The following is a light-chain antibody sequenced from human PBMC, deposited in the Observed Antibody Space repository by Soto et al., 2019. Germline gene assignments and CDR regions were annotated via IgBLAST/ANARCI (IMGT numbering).Light chain of an antibody. Sequence: ELVMTQSPGTLSVSPGERATLSCRAGQSVSSNLAWYQQRPGQAPRLLIYGASTRATGIPARFSGSGSGTEFTLTISSLQSEDVAIYYCQQNNDWPWTSGQGPKVEIK. CDR1: QSVSSN. J-gene: IGKJ1*01. V-gene: IGKV3-15*01. CDR2: GAS. CDR3: QQNNDWPWT.